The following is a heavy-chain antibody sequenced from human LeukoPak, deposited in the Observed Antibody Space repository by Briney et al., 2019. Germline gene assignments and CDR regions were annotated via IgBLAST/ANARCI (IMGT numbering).Heavy chain of an antibody. CDR2: IKSKTDGGTI. D-gene: IGHD3-10*01. J-gene: IGHJ4*02. V-gene: IGHV3-15*01. Sequence: GGSLRLSCAASGFTFSNAWMSWVRQAPGKGLEWVGRIKSKTDGGTIDYAAPVKGRFTISRDDSKNTLYVQMNSLKTEDTAVYYCTTGPYDYGSGTYYHWGQGTLVTVSS. CDR1: GFTFSNAW. CDR3: TTGPYDYGSGTYYH.